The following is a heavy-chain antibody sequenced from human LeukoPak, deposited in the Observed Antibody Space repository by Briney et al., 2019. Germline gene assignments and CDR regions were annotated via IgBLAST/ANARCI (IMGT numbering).Heavy chain of an antibody. CDR1: GFTFSSYG. V-gene: IGHV3-30*03. D-gene: IGHD6-13*01. CDR3: AREHSGTFDP. CDR2: ISYDGSNK. Sequence: PGGSLRLSCAASGFTFSSYGIHWVRQAPGKGLEWVAVISYDGSNKYYADSVKGRFTISRDNSKNTLYLQMNSLRAEDTAVYYCAREHSGTFDPWGQGTLVTVSS. J-gene: IGHJ5*02.